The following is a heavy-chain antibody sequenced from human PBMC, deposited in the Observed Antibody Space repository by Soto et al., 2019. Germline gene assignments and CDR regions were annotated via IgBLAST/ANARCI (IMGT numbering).Heavy chain of an antibody. J-gene: IGHJ4*02. CDR2: ISGDNGNT. Sequence: ASVKVSCKASGYTFIDYNMHLVRQAPGQRLEWMAWISGDNGNTNYAQKFQGRVTVTTDTPASTAYMELSSLRSDDTAVYYCARGYCTNGVCYKFDYWGQGTLVTVSS. D-gene: IGHD2-8*01. V-gene: IGHV1-3*01. CDR3: ARGYCTNGVCYKFDY. CDR1: GYTFIDYN.